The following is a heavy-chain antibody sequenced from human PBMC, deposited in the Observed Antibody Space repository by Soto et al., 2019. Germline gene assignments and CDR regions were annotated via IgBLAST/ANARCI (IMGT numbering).Heavy chain of an antibody. CDR2: ISYDGSNK. Sequence: LRLSCAASRFTFSTYAMHLVRQAPGNGLEWVAVISYDGSNKYYADSVKGRFTISRANSKNTLYLQMNSLRAEDTAVYYCARGGNYCSSTSCHYYYYGMDVWGQGTTVTVSS. CDR3: ARGGNYCSSTSCHYYYYGMDV. CDR1: RFTFSTYA. D-gene: IGHD2-2*01. V-gene: IGHV3-30-3*01. J-gene: IGHJ6*02.